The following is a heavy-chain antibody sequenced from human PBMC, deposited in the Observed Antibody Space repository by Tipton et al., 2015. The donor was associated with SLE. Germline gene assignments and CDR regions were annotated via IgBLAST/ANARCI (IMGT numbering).Heavy chain of an antibody. CDR3: ARPGRGLGV. J-gene: IGHJ6*02. CDR2: INHSGST. CDR1: GGSISSHY. D-gene: IGHD3-10*01. Sequence: TLSLTCTVSGGSISSHYWSWIRQPPGKGLGWIGEINHSGSTNYNPSLKSRVAMSIDTSGRQFSLRLSSVTAADTGVYYCARPGRGLGVWGQGTTVIVSS. V-gene: IGHV4-34*01.